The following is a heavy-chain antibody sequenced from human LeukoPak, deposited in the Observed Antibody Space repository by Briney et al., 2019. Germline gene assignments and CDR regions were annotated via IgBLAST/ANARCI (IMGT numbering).Heavy chain of an antibody. CDR3: AKAPPGASDFWPFDY. CDR1: GFTFSSYS. V-gene: IGHV3-23*01. Sequence: PGGSLRLSCAASGFTFSSYSMNWVRQAPGKGLEWVSAISGSGGSTYYADSVKGRFTISRDNSKNTLYLQMNSLRAEDTAVYYCAKAPPGASDFWPFDYWGQGTLVTVSS. J-gene: IGHJ4*02. CDR2: ISGSGGST. D-gene: IGHD3-3*01.